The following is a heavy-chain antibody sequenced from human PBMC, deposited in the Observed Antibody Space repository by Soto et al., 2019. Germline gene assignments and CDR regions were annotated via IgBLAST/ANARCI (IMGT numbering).Heavy chain of an antibody. D-gene: IGHD6-19*01. CDR1: GGSISSYY. CDR3: ARGMGSGWHQRYYFDY. CDR2: IYYSGST. J-gene: IGHJ4*02. Sequence: SETLSLTCTVSGGSISSYYWSWIRQPLGKGLEWIGYIYYSGSTNYNPSLKSRVTISVDTSKNQFSLKLSSVTAADTAVYYCARGMGSGWHQRYYFDYRGQGTLVTVSS. V-gene: IGHV4-59*01.